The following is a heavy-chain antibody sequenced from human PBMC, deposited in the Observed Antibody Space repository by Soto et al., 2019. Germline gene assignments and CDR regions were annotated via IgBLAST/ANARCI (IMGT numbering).Heavy chain of an antibody. CDR3: ARDHKGGYYYYGMDV. V-gene: IGHV3-48*03. J-gene: IGHJ6*02. CDR2: ISSSGSTI. Sequence: GGSLRLSCAASGFTFSSYEMNWVRQAPGKGLEWVSYISSSGSTIYYTDSVKGRFTISRDNAKNSLYLQMNSLRAEDTAVYYCARDHKGGYYYYGMDVWGQGTTVTVSS. CDR1: GFTFSSYE.